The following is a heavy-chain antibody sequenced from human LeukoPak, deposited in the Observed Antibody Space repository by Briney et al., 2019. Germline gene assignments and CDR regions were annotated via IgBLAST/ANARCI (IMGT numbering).Heavy chain of an antibody. Sequence: PGGSLRLSCAASGFTFNTYTMNWVRQAPGKGLEWVSYISGSSGTIDYADSVRGRFTISRDNAKNSLYLQMNSLRAEDTAVYYCAKDPAVAGTYYYSTMDVWGQGTTVTVSS. V-gene: IGHV3-48*01. CDR2: ISGSSGTI. CDR1: GFTFNTYT. J-gene: IGHJ6*03. CDR3: AKDPAVAGTYYYSTMDV. D-gene: IGHD6-19*01.